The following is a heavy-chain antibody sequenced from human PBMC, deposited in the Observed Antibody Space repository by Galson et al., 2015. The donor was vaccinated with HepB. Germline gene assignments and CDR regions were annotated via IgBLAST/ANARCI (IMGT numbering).Heavy chain of an antibody. CDR2: INPSGGST. CDR3: ATIDPGLTDRGWYFDL. V-gene: IGHV1-46*01. Sequence: SVKVSCKASGYKFTSYYMHWVRQAPGQGLEWMGIINPSGGSTDYAQKFQGRVTITADESTSTAYMELSSLRSEDTAVYYCATIDPGLTDRGWYFDLWGRGTLVTVSS. D-gene: IGHD1-14*01. J-gene: IGHJ2*01. CDR1: GYKFTSYY.